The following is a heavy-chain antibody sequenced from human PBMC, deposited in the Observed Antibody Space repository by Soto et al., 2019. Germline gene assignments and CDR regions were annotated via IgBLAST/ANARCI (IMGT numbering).Heavy chain of an antibody. J-gene: IGHJ4*02. CDR2: IYYSGST. D-gene: IGHD4-17*01. Sequence: SETLSLTCAVSGYSISSSNWWGCIRQPPGKGVEWIGNIYYSGSTYYNPSLKSRVTISVDTSKNQFSLKLSSVTAADTAVYYCARSMTTVVTLAYWGQGTLVTVSS. CDR3: ARSMTTVVTLAY. V-gene: IGHV4-28*01. CDR1: GYSISSSNW.